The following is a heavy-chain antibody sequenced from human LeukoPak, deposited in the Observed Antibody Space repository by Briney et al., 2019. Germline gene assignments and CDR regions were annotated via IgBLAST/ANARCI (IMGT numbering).Heavy chain of an antibody. CDR3: ARDLDIVAVTGDGMDV. CDR1: GFTFSSYA. V-gene: IGHV3-30-3*01. Sequence: GRSLRLSCAASGFTFSSYAMHWVRQAPGKGLEWVAVISYDGSNKYYADSVKGRFTISRDNSKNTLYLQMNSLRAEDTAVYYCARDLDIVAVTGDGMDVWGQGTTVTVSS. J-gene: IGHJ6*02. D-gene: IGHD2-21*02. CDR2: ISYDGSNK.